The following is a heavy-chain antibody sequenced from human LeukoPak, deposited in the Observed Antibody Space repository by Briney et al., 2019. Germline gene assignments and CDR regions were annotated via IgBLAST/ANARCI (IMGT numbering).Heavy chain of an antibody. CDR2: ISSYNGNT. D-gene: IGHD2-15*01. J-gene: IGHJ5*02. V-gene: IGHV1-18*01. Sequence: ASVKVSCKASGYTFTSYGISWVRQAPAQGLDGMGWISSYNGNTNYAQKLQGRVTITTDTSKSTPYMDPRSRRADQTPVYYCARAGRFSPSYWFDRWGQGTMVTV. CDR3: ARAGRFSPSYWFDR. CDR1: GYTFTSYG.